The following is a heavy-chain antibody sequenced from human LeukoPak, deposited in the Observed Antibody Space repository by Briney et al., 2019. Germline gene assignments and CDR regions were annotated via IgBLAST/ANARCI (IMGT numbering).Heavy chain of an antibody. CDR2: IYTSGST. J-gene: IGHJ4*02. V-gene: IGHV4-4*07. Sequence: SENLSLTGSVSGGSISSYYWSWLRQPAGQGLEWLGGIYTSGSTYYNPSLKSRVAMAVDTSKNQFSLKLSSVTAADTAVYYCARERVSGSYYANFDYWGQGTLVTVPS. CDR1: GGSISSYY. CDR3: ARERVSGSYYANFDY. D-gene: IGHD1-26*01.